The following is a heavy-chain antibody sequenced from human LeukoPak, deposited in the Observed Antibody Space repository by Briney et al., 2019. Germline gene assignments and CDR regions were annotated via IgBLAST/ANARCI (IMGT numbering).Heavy chain of an antibody. CDR2: INVSGGST. D-gene: IGHD2-2*01. J-gene: IGHJ4*02. Sequence: GGSLRLSCAASGFTFSNYAMSWVRQAPGKELERVSGINVSGGSTFYADSVRGRFTISRDNSKNTLYLQMNSLRAEDTAVYYCAKDQYCTSTSCYVGYWGQGTLVTVSS. V-gene: IGHV3-23*01. CDR1: GFTFSNYA. CDR3: AKDQYCTSTSCYVGY.